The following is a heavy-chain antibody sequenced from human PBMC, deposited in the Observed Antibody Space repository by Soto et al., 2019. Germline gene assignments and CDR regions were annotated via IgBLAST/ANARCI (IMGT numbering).Heavy chain of an antibody. Sequence: GASVKVSCKASGGTFSSYAISWVRQAPGQGLEWMGGIIPIFGTANYAQKFQGRVTITADESTSTAYMELSSLRSEDTAVYYCASSIAVDGNYYYYGMDVWGQGTTVTVSS. D-gene: IGHD6-19*01. CDR1: GGTFSSYA. V-gene: IGHV1-69*13. CDR3: ASSIAVDGNYYYYGMDV. CDR2: IIPIFGTA. J-gene: IGHJ6*02.